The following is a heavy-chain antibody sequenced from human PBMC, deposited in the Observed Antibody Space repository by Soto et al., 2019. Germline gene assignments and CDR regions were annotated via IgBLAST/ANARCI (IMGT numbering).Heavy chain of an antibody. CDR3: VRGPRRISASSVSPNFDF. CDR2: ISSTSGYI. D-gene: IGHD2-15*01. Sequence: HLVESGGGLVRPGGSLRLSCAASGFTFSAYSMNWVRQAPGKGLEWVSSISSTSGYILYADSVKGRFTISRDNAEDSLYLKMNSLRVDDTAVYYCVRGPRRISASSVSPNFDFWGQGTLVTVSS. CDR1: GFTFSAYS. V-gene: IGHV3-21*01. J-gene: IGHJ4*02.